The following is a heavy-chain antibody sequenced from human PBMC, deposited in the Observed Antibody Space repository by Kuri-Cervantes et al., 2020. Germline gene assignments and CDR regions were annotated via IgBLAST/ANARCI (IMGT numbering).Heavy chain of an antibody. V-gene: IGHV3-23*01. J-gene: IGHJ4*02. Sequence: GESLETSCASAGFTFSCYAMSWVRQAPGKGLEWVSAISGSGGSTYYADSVKGRFTISRDNSKNTLYLQMNSMSAEDTAVYYFAQVAVTPIFDYWGQGTLVTVSS. CDR2: ISGSGGST. D-gene: IGHD2-21*02. CDR3: AQVAVTPIFDY. CDR1: GFTFSCYA.